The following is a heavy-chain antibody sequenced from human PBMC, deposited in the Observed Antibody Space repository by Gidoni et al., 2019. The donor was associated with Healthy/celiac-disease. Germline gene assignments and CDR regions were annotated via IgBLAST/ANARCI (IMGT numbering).Heavy chain of an antibody. CDR3: ARDRLAGYDFWSGISPVFDY. Sequence: EVQLVESGGGLVKPGGSLRLSCAASGFTFSSYSMNWVRQAPGKGLGCVSSISSSSSYIYYADSVKCRFTISRDNAKNSLYLQMHSLRAEDTAVYYCARDRLAGYDFWSGISPVFDYWGQGTLVTVSS. V-gene: IGHV3-21*01. CDR1: GFTFSSYS. J-gene: IGHJ4*02. D-gene: IGHD3-3*01. CDR2: ISSSSSYI.